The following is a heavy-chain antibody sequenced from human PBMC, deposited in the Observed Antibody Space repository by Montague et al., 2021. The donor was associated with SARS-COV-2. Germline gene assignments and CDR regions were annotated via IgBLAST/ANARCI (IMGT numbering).Heavy chain of an antibody. CDR2: IYHSGNT. CDR3: ARSPILGAHRFDY. Sequence: SETLSLTCTVSGGSISSGSYYWSWIRQPPGKGLEWIGEIYHSGNTNYNPSLQSRFTISVDKSKNQFSLRLSSVTAADTAVYYCARSPILGAHRFDYWGQGTLVTVSS. V-gene: IGHV4-39*07. D-gene: IGHD3-16*01. CDR1: GGSISSGSYY. J-gene: IGHJ4*02.